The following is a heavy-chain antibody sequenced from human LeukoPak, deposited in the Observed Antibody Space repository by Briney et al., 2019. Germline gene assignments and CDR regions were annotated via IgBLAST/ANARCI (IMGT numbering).Heavy chain of an antibody. CDR3: AKDQYYDSKGWFDA. CDR2: VSTYNGNT. J-gene: IGHJ5*02. CDR1: GYTFNSHG. Sequence: ASVKVSCKASGYTFNSHGITWVRQAPGQGLEWMGWVSTYNGNTNYAPKLQGRVTMTTDTSTSTAYMDLRSLRSDDTAVYYCAKDQYYDSKGWFDAWGQGTLVTVSS. D-gene: IGHD3-22*01. V-gene: IGHV1-18*01.